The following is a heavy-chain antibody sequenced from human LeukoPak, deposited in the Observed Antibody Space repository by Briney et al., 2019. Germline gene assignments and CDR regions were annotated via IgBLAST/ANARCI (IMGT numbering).Heavy chain of an antibody. V-gene: IGHV1-18*01. J-gene: IGHJ4*02. CDR3: ARDFQGLYDFWSGYYY. Sequence: ASVKVSCKASGYTFTSYGISWVRQAPGQGLEWMGWISAYNGITNYAQKLQGRVTMTTDTSTSTAYMELRSLRSDDTAVYYCARDFQGLYDFWSGYYYWGQGTLVTVSS. CDR2: ISAYNGIT. D-gene: IGHD3-3*01. CDR1: GYTFTSYG.